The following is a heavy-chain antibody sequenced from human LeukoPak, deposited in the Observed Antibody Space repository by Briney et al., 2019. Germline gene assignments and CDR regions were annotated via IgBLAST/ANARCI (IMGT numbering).Heavy chain of an antibody. CDR3: ARAALYYYYYYMDV. J-gene: IGHJ6*03. CDR2: IYHSGST. V-gene: IGHV4-4*02. CDR1: GGSISSSNW. Sequence: SGTLSLTCAVSGGSISSSNWWSWVRQPPGKGLEWIGEIYHSGSTNYNPSLKSRVTISVDKSKNQFSLKLSSVTAADTAVYYCARAALYYYYYYMDVWGKGTTVTVSS.